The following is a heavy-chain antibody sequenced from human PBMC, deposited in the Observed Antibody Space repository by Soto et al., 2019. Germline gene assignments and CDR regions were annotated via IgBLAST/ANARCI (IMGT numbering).Heavy chain of an antibody. CDR3: TRTGYSSSNYYYGMDV. D-gene: IGHD6-13*01. CDR2: IRSKANSYAT. V-gene: IGHV3-73*01. Sequence: LRLSCAASGFTFSGSAMHWVRQASGKGLEWVGRIRSKANSYATAYAASVKGRFTISRDDSKNTAYLQMNSLKTEDTAVYYCTRTGYSSSNYYYGMDVWGQGTTVTVSS. CDR1: GFTFSGSA. J-gene: IGHJ6*02.